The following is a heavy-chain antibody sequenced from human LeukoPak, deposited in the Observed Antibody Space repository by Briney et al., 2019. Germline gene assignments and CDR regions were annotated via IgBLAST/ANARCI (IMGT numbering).Heavy chain of an antibody. CDR2: IYYSGST. J-gene: IGHJ5*02. Sequence: SETLSLTCTVSDGSVSSGSYYWSWIRQPPGKGLEWIGYIYYSGSTNYNPSLKSRVTISVDTSKNQFSLKLSSVTAADTAVYYCARDIAAAGTNWFDPWGQGTLVTVSS. CDR3: ARDIAAAGTNWFDP. V-gene: IGHV4-61*01. D-gene: IGHD6-13*01. CDR1: DGSVSSGSYY.